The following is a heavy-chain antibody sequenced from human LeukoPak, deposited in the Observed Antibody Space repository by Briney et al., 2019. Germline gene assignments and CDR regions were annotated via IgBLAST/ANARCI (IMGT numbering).Heavy chain of an antibody. V-gene: IGHV3-23*01. CDR3: ARDWPSEWQHLPDYDAVDI. J-gene: IGHJ3*02. CDR2: ISGSGGNT. CDR1: GFTFSSYA. Sequence: GGSLRLSCAASGFTFSSYAMSWVRQPPGKGLNWVSSISGSGGNTFYTDSVKGRFTISRDNSKNTLYLQMNSLRAEDTAVYYCARDWPSEWQHLPDYDAVDIWGQGTMVTVSS. D-gene: IGHD6-13*01.